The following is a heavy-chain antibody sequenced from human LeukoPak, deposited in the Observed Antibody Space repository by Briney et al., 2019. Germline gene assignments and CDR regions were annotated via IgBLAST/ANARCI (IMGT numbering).Heavy chain of an antibody. V-gene: IGHV5-51*01. Sequence: GESLKISCKGSGSSFTTYWITWVRQMPGKGLEWMGIIYPGDSDTRYSPSFQGQVTISVDKSINTAYLHWSSLKASDTAIYYCARFKVDDCSSSSCFSRGFDSWGQGTLVTVSS. D-gene: IGHD2-2*01. CDR3: ARFKVDDCSSSSCFSRGFDS. CDR2: IYPGDSDT. CDR1: GSSFTTYW. J-gene: IGHJ4*02.